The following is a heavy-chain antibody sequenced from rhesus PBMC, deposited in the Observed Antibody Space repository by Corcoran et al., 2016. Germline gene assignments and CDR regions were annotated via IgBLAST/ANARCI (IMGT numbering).Heavy chain of an antibody. Sequence: EVQLVETGGGLVQPGGSLKLSCAASGFTFSSSGMRRVRQAPGEGLEWVSTINSGGGRTYYAYSGKGRFTISRDNSKNTLSLQMNSLRAEDTAVYCCAKGAGYNWNDVGYFDYWGQGVLVTVSS. CDR2: INSGGGRT. CDR1: GFTFSSSG. J-gene: IGHJ4*01. CDR3: AKGAGYNWNDVGYFDY. D-gene: IGHD1-7*02. V-gene: IGHV3S5*01.